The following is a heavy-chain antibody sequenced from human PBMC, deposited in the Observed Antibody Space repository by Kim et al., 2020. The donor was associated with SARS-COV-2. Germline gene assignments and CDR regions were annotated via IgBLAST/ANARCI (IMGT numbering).Heavy chain of an antibody. CDR2: IWYDGSNK. CDR1: GFTFSSYG. V-gene: IGHV3-33*01. Sequence: GGSLRLSCAASGFTFSSYGMHWVRQAPGKGLEWVAVIWYDGSNKYYADSVKGRFTISRDNSKNTLYLQMNSLRAEDTAVYYCAREVVVTANPPLYYYYYGMDVWGQGTTVTVSS. CDR3: AREVVVTANPPLYYYYYGMDV. D-gene: IGHD2-21*02. J-gene: IGHJ6*02.